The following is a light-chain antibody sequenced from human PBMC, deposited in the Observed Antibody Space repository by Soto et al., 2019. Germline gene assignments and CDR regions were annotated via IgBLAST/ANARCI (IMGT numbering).Light chain of an antibody. CDR1: QIIGSW. CDR2: AAS. CDR3: RHACSFPFT. Sequence: DIQMTQSPSSVSASIGDRVTITCRASQIIGSWLAWYQQKPGKAPTLLIYAASSLQSGVPSRFSGSGSGTDFTLTINSLLAEDSATYYCRHACSFPFTFGARTKVDIK. J-gene: IGKJ3*01. V-gene: IGKV1-12*02.